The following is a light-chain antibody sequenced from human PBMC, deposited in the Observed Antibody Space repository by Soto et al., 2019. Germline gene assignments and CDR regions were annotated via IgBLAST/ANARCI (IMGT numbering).Light chain of an antibody. Sequence: IVMTQSPATLSVSPMEITTLSFMASRSVTTSLAWYQQKPGQAPRLLIYGASTRATGIPDRFSGSGSGTDFILTISRLEPEDFAVYYCQQYVTSPRTFGQGTKVDIK. CDR3: QQYVTSPRT. V-gene: IGKV3-15*01. CDR1: RSVTTS. CDR2: GAS. J-gene: IGKJ1*01.